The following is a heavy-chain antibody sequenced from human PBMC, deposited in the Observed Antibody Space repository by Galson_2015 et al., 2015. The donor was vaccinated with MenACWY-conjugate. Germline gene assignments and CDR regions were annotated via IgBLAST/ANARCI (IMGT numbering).Heavy chain of an antibody. D-gene: IGHD3-22*01. J-gene: IGHJ4*02. CDR1: GFTFSHHG. CDR3: TKATLYESGGYSYYYFHY. CDR2: ISHDGNNQ. V-gene: IGHV3-30*18. Sequence: SLRLSCAASGFTFSHHGMHWVRQAPGKGPEWVAVISHDGNNQWYADSVKGRFTVSRDNSKNTLFLEMNSLRVDDTAAYYCTKATLYESGGYSYYYFHYWGQGTLVTVSS.